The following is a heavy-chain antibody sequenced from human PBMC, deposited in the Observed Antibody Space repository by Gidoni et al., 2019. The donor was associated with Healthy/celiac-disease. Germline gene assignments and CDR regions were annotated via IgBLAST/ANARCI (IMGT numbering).Heavy chain of an antibody. D-gene: IGHD3-9*01. CDR3: ASDILTVGFVDY. CDR1: GFTFSSYG. J-gene: IGHJ4*02. CDR2: ISYDGSNK. Sequence: QVQLVESGGGVVQPGRSLRLSCAASGFTFSSYGMHWVRQAPGKGLEWVAVISYDGSNKYYADSVKGRFTISRDNSKNTLYLQMNSLRAEDTAVYYCASDILTVGFVDYWGQGTLVTVSS. V-gene: IGHV3-30*03.